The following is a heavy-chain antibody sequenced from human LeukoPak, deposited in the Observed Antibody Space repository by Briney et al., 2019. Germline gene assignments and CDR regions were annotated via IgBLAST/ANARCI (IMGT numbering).Heavy chain of an antibody. J-gene: IGHJ4*02. V-gene: IGHV3-23*01. CDR3: AKGRSAVTATRGLFDY. D-gene: IGHD2-21*02. CDR1: GFTFSSYS. CDR2: ISGSDYTT. Sequence: GGSLRLSCAASGFTFSSYSMNWVRQAPGKGLEWVSVISGSDYTTYYADSVKGRFTISRDNSKNTLYLQMNSLRAEDTAVYYCAKGRSAVTATRGLFDYWGQGTLVTVSS.